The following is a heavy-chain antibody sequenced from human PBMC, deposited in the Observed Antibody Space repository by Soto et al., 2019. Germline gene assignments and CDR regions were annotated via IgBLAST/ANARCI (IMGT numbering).Heavy chain of an antibody. CDR3: ARAGTSSSWNYFNN. CDR1: GGSISSYY. Sequence: SETLSLTCTVSGGSISSYYWSWIRQPPGKGLEWIGYIYYSGSTNYNPSLKSRVTISVDTSKNQFSLKLSSVTAADTAVYYCARAGTSSSWNYFNNWGQGTLVTVSS. V-gene: IGHV4-59*01. J-gene: IGHJ4*02. CDR2: IYYSGST. D-gene: IGHD6-13*01.